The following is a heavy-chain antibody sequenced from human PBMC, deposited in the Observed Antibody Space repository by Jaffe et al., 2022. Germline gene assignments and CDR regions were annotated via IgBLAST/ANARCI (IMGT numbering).Heavy chain of an antibody. CDR3: ARRGYNSGEAFDI. CDR2: IYPGDSET. V-gene: IGHV5-51*03. J-gene: IGHJ3*02. Sequence: EVQLVQSGADVKTPGESLKISCKGSGYTFSRYWIGWVRQMPGKGLEWMGSIYPGDSETNYSPSFQGHVLISVDKSISTAYLQWGSLQASDTAMYYCARRGYNSGEAFDIWGQGTMVTV. CDR1: GYTFSRYW. D-gene: IGHD2-15*01.